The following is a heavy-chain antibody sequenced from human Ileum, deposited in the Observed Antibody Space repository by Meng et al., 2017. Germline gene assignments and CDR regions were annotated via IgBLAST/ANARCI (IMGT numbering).Heavy chain of an antibody. J-gene: IGHJ4*02. Sequence: QVQLQESGPGLVKVSQTLSPTRTVSGGSIGSAAYYWTWIRQHPAKGLEWIGYIHYTGSTSYNPSLESRTSTSIDTSNNQFSLKVTSVTAADTAVYYCARGVSAAGLFDNWGPGTLVTVSS. CDR1: GGSIGSAAYY. CDR2: IHYTGST. D-gene: IGHD2-2*01. CDR3: ARGVSAAGLFDN. V-gene: IGHV4-31*03.